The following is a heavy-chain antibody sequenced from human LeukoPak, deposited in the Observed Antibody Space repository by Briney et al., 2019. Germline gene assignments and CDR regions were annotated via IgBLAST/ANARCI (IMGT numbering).Heavy chain of an antibody. CDR2: INPNSGGT. Sequence: GASVKVSCKASGYTFTGYYMHWVRQAPGQGLEWMGWINPNSGGTNYAQKFQGRVTITTDESTSTAYMELSSLRSEDTAVYYCARDRVSSGWVDAFDIWGQGTMVTVSS. CDR3: ARDRVSSGWVDAFDI. J-gene: IGHJ3*02. D-gene: IGHD6-19*01. V-gene: IGHV1-2*02. CDR1: GYTFTGYY.